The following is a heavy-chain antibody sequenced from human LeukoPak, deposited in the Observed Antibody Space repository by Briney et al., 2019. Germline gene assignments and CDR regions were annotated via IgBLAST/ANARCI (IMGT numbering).Heavy chain of an antibody. CDR2: INHSGST. V-gene: IGHV4-34*01. CDR1: GGSFSGYY. J-gene: IGHJ4*02. CDR3: ARGGVGPFGY. Sequence: SETLSLTCAVYGGSFSGYYWSWIRQPPGKGLEWIGEINHSGSTNYNPSLKSRVTISVDTSKKQFSLKLSSVTAADTAVYYCARGGVGPFGYWGQGTLVTVSS. D-gene: IGHD1-26*01.